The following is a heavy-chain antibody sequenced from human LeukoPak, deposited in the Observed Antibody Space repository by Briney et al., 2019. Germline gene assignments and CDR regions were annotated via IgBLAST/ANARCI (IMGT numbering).Heavy chain of an antibody. CDR1: GGSIRPYY. J-gene: IGHJ5*02. D-gene: IGHD2-21*02. Sequence: SETLSLTCTVSGGSIRPYYWTWIRQPPGKGLEWIGYIYYSGPIHCNPSLKSRVTISLDTSKNQFSLKLSSVTAADTAVYYCARGRCGDDCYLSQTNWFDPWGQGTLVTVSS. CDR3: ARGRCGDDCYLSQTNWFDP. V-gene: IGHV4-59*13. CDR2: IYYSGPI.